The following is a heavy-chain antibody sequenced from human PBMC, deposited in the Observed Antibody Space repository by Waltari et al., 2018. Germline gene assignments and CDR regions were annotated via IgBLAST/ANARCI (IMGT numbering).Heavy chain of an antibody. V-gene: IGHV3-7*04. J-gene: IGHJ4*02. Sequence: EVHLVESGGGLVQPGGSLRLSCAASGFTFSNFWMNWARQGPGKGPEWVANIKQDGSEEYYVDSVKGRFTISRDNAKNSLYLQMNSLRVEDTAVYYCVRGAGWLLEYWGQGTLATVSS. CDR2: IKQDGSEE. CDR3: VRGAGWLLEY. CDR1: GFTFSNFW. D-gene: IGHD3-10*01.